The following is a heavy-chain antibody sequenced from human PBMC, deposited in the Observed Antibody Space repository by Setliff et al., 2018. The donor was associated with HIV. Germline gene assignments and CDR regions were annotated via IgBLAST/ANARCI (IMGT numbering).Heavy chain of an antibody. J-gene: IGHJ4*02. CDR3: ATDPTSYCTGGNCHSGRFAS. CDR2: ISYSGST. V-gene: IGHV4-59*02. CDR1: GGSVNGHY. D-gene: IGHD2-15*01. Sequence: ASETLSLTCTVSGGSVNGHYWNWIRLTPGKGLEWIGSISYSGSTNYNPSLKSRVTMSVDTSRNEFSLKLSSVTAADTAVYYCATDPTSYCTGGNCHSGRFASWGQGTLVTVSS.